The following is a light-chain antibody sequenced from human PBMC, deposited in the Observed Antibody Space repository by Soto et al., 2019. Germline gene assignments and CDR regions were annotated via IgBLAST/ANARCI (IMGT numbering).Light chain of an antibody. V-gene: IGKV3-11*01. CDR2: DAS. CDR1: QSVSSY. CDR3: QQRSNWPRT. J-gene: IGKJ1*01. Sequence: EIVLTQSPATLSLSPGERATLSCRASQSVSSYLAWYQQKPGQAPRLLIYDASNRATGIPARFSGSESGTDFTLTISSLEPEDFAVYYWQQRSNWPRTFGQGTKVESK.